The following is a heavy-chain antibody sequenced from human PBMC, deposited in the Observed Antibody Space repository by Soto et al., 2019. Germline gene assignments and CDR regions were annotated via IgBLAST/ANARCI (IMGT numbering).Heavy chain of an antibody. D-gene: IGHD4-17*01. CDR1: GYTFTSYA. V-gene: IGHV1-3*01. Sequence: ASVKVSCKASGYTFTSYAMHWVRQAPGQRLEWMGWINAGNGNTKYSQKIQGRVTITRDTSASTAYMELSSLRSEDTAVYYCASHDYGDYVLDYWGQGTLVIVSS. CDR2: INAGNGNT. CDR3: ASHDYGDYVLDY. J-gene: IGHJ4*02.